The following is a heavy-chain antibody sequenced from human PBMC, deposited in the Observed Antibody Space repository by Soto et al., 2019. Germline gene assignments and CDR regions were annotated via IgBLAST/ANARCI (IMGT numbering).Heavy chain of an antibody. V-gene: IGHV4-4*07. CDR3: ARGRGRVPTVRGLILQFSYFDP. J-gene: IGHJ5*02. D-gene: IGHD3-10*01. CDR2: LHSSGST. Sequence: QVQLQESGPGLVKPSETLSLTCTVSGDSIGAHYWGWIRQAAGKGLEWIGRLHSSGSTDYNPSLKSRVTMSADTSRNQFSLKLTSLTAADTAVYYCARGRGRVPTVRGLILQFSYFDPWGQGILVTVSS. CDR1: GDSIGAHY.